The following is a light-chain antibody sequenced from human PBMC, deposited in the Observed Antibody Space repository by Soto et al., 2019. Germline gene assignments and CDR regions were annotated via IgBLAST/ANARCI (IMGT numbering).Light chain of an antibody. V-gene: IGKV4-1*01. CDR3: QQHSSWPLT. CDR2: WGS. CDR1: PSVLYTNSRSY. Sequence: DFLMTPSPDALAVSPGERATINCKSSPSVLYTNSRSYLAWYQQKPGQPPRFLIYWGSTRATGIPARFSGSGSGTDFTLTISSLEPEDFAVYYCQQHSSWPLTFGGGPKVDIK. J-gene: IGKJ4*01.